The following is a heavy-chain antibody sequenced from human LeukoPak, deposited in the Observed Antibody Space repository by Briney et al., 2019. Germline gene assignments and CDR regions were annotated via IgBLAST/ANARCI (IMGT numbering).Heavy chain of an antibody. CDR1: GYSFTNCG. CDR2: ISGLNGNA. J-gene: IGHJ4*02. Sequence: ASVKVSCKASGYSFTNCGISWVRQAPGQGPEWMGWISGLNGNANFAPKLQDRVTLTTDASTSTAYMELRSLRSDDTAVYYCARDERSAAAGSAYYLDSWGQGTLVTVSS. D-gene: IGHD6-13*01. V-gene: IGHV1-18*01. CDR3: ARDERSAAAGSAYYLDS.